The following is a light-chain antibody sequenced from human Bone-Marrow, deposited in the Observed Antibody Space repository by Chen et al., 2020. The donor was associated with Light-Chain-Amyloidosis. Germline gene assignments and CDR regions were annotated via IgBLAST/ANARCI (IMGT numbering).Light chain of an antibody. J-gene: IGLJ2*01. Sequence: SYELTQPPSVSVSPGQTARITCSGDDLPTKYAYWYQQKPGQAPVLVIHRDTERPSGISERFSGSSSGTTATLTIRGVQAEDEADYHCQSADSSGTYEVIFGGGTTLTVL. V-gene: IGLV3-25*03. CDR3: QSADSSGTYEVI. CDR1: DLPTKY. CDR2: RDT.